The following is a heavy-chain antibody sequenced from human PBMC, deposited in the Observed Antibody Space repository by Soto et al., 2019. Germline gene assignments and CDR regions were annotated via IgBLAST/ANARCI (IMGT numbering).Heavy chain of an antibody. CDR3: AKGRAALDYYYYGMDV. J-gene: IGHJ6*02. V-gene: IGHV3-30*18. CDR2: VSYEGSNK. CDR1: GFTFSSYG. Sequence: QVQLVESGGGVVQPGRSLRLSCAASGFTFSSYGMHWVRQAPGKGLEWVAVVSYEGSNKYYADSVKGRFTISRDNSKTTVYLHMNSLSAEDTAVYYCAKGRAALDYYYYGMDVWGQGTTVTVSS. D-gene: IGHD2-15*01.